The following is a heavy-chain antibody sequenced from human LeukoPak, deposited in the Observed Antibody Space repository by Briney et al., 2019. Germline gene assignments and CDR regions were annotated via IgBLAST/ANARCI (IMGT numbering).Heavy chain of an antibody. J-gene: IGHJ4*02. D-gene: IGHD4-17*01. V-gene: IGHV3-15*01. Sequence: PGGSLRLSCAASGFTFSNAWTSWVRQAPGKGLEWVGRIKSKTYGETTDYAAPVKGRFTISRDDSEDTLYLQMNSLKTEDTAVYYCTTDPWHGDFNYWGQGTLVTVSS. CDR2: IKSKTYGETT. CDR3: TTDPWHGDFNY. CDR1: GFTFSNAW.